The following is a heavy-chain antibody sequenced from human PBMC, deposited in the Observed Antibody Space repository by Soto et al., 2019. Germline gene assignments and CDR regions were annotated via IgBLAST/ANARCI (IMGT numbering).Heavy chain of an antibody. J-gene: IGHJ4*02. Sequence: GGSLRLSCSASGFTFSSYAMHWVRQAPGKGLEYVSAISSNGGSTYYADSVKGRFTISRDNSKNTLYLQMSSLRAEDTAVYYCVNPDISGTIPXDYWGQGTLVTVSS. CDR2: ISSNGGST. CDR1: GFTFSSYA. D-gene: IGHD1-7*01. CDR3: VNPDISGTIPXDY. V-gene: IGHV3-64D*08.